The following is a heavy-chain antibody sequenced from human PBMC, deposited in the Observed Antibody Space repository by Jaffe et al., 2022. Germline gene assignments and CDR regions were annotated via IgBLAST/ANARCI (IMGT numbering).Heavy chain of an antibody. CDR1: GGTFSSYA. CDR2: IIPIFGTA. J-gene: IGHJ5*02. V-gene: IGHV1-69*01. Sequence: QVQLVQSGAEVKKPGSSVKVSCKASGGTFSSYAISWVRQAPGQGLEWMGGIIPIFGTANYAQKFQGRVTITADESTSTAYMELSSLRSEDTAVYYCARAFYDILTGYTHHNINWFDPWGQGTLVTVSS. CDR3: ARAFYDILTGYTHHNINWFDP. D-gene: IGHD3-9*01.